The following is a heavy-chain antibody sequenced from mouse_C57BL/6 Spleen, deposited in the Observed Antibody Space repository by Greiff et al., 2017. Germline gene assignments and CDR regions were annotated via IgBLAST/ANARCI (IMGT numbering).Heavy chain of an antibody. Sequence: QVQLQQPGAELVKPGASVKLSCKASGYTFTSYWMHWVKQRPGQGLEWIGMIHPNSGSTNYNEKFKSKATLTVDKSSSTAYMQLSSLTSEDSAVYYCARDDGYYVPMGYWGQGASVTVAS. CDR2: IHPNSGST. J-gene: IGHJ4*01. D-gene: IGHD2-3*01. CDR1: GYTFTSYW. CDR3: ARDDGYYVPMGY. V-gene: IGHV1-64*01.